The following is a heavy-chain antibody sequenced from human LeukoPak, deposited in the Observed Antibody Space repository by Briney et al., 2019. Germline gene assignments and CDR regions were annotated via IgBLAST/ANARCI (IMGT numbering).Heavy chain of an antibody. CDR3: AKDRDPYYDFWSGYYADAFDI. CDR2: ISGSGGST. D-gene: IGHD3-3*01. J-gene: IGHJ3*02. Sequence: PGGSLRLSCAASGFTFSSYAMSWVRQAPGKGLEWVSAISGSGGSTYYADSVKGRFTISRDNSKNTLYLQMNSLRAEDTAVYYCAKDRDPYYDFWSGYYADAFDIWGQGTMVTVSS. CDR1: GFTFSSYA. V-gene: IGHV3-23*01.